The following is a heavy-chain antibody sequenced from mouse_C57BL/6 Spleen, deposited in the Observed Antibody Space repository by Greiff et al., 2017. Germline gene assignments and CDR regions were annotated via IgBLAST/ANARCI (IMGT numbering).Heavy chain of an antibody. CDR1: GYSITSGYY. V-gene: IGHV3-6*01. Sequence: VQLQQSGPGLVKPSQSLSLTCSVTGYSITSGYYWNWIRQFPGNKLEWMGYISYDGSNNYNPSLKNRISITRDTSKNQFFLKLNSVTTEDTATYYCARDYYGSSSYYYAMDYWGQGTSVTVSS. CDR2: ISYDGSN. J-gene: IGHJ4*01. CDR3: ARDYYGSSSYYYAMDY. D-gene: IGHD1-1*01.